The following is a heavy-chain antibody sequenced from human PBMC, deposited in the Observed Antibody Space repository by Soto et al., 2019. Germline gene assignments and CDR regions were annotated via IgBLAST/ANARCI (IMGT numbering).Heavy chain of an antibody. Sequence: SETLSLTCAVYGGSFSGYYWSWIRQPPGKGLEWIGEINHSGSTNYNPSLKSRVTISVDTSKNQFSLKLSSVTAADTAVYYCARGSQELLWFGELRRTWFDPWGQGTLVT. CDR1: GGSFSGYY. D-gene: IGHD3-10*01. CDR3: ARGSQELLWFGELRRTWFDP. J-gene: IGHJ5*02. CDR2: INHSGST. V-gene: IGHV4-34*01.